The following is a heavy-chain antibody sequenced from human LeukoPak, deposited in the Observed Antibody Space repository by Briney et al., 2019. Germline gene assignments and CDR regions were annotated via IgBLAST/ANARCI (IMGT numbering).Heavy chain of an antibody. D-gene: IGHD3-10*01. CDR3: ARGGFREFDS. CDR2: IYYSGST. J-gene: IGHJ4*02. V-gene: IGHV4-59*01. CDR1: GGSISKFY. Sequence: SETLSLTCTASGGSISKFYWSWIRQPPGKGLEWIGYIYYSGSTNYNPSLKSRVTISVNTSKNQFSLKLSSVTAADTAVYYCARGGFREFDSWGQGTLVIVSS.